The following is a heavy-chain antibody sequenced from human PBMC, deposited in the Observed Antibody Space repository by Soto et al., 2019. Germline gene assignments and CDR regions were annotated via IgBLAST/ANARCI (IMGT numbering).Heavy chain of an antibody. D-gene: IGHD3-10*01. CDR2: ICHSGST. CDR1: GGSISSGGYS. Sequence: LSLTCAVSGGSISSGGYSWSWIRQPPGKGLEWIGYICHSGSTYYNPSLKSRVTISVDRSKNQFSLKLSSVTAADTAVYYCARATGSHLDYWGQGTLVTVSS. V-gene: IGHV4-30-2*01. CDR3: ARATGSHLDY. J-gene: IGHJ4*02.